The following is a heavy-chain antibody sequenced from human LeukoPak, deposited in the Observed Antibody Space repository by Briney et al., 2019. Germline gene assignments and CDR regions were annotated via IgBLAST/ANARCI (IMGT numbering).Heavy chain of an antibody. D-gene: IGHD4-23*01. Sequence: PGGSLRLSCAASGFTFSSYAMHWVRQAPGKGLEGVAVISYDGSNKYYADSVKGRFTISRDNSKNTLYLQMNSLRAEDTAVYYCARRRHPYGGNFDAFDIWGQGTMVTVSS. CDR1: GFTFSSYA. V-gene: IGHV3-30-3*01. CDR2: ISYDGSNK. J-gene: IGHJ3*02. CDR3: ARRRHPYGGNFDAFDI.